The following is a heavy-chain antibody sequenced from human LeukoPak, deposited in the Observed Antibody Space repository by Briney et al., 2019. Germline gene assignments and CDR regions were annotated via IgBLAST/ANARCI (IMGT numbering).Heavy chain of an antibody. J-gene: IGHJ4*02. CDR2: FSADGINI. CDR3: AKAAVYSVNWTPFDD. D-gene: IGHD1-1*01. Sequence: PGGSLRLSCAASGFPFSIYGMHWVRQAPGKGLEWVALFSADGINIYYADSVKGRFTISRDNSKNMLYLQMNSLRAEDTAVYYCAKAAVYSVNWTPFDDWGLGTLVTVSS. V-gene: IGHV3-30*18. CDR1: GFPFSIYG.